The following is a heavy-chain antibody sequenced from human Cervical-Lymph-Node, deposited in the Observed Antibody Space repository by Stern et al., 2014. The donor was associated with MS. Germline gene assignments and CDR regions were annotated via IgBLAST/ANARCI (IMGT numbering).Heavy chain of an antibody. J-gene: IGHJ4*02. D-gene: IGHD2-2*03. CDR3: ARKSLSMDHYFDS. CDR1: GASISSYY. V-gene: IGHV4-59*01. Sequence: QVQLQESGPGLVKPSETLSLTCTVSGASISSYYWNWLRQPPGKGLEWIGYIYYTGTTNYNPSLKGRVAISLDTSKNQFSLILRSVSAADTAVYYCARKSLSMDHYFDSWGQGTLVTVSS. CDR2: IYYTGTT.